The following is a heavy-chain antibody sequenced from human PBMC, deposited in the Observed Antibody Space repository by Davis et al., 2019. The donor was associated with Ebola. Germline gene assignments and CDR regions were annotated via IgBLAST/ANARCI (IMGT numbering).Heavy chain of an antibody. D-gene: IGHD7-27*01. V-gene: IGHV3-64*01. CDR2: ISSNGGST. CDR1: GFTFSSYA. Sequence: PGGSLRLSCAASGFTFSSYAMHWVRQAPGKGLEYVSAISSNGGSTYYANSVKGRFTISRDNSKNPLYLQMGSLRAEDMAVYYCARTGPLDAFHIRGQGTMVTVSS. CDR3: ARTGPLDAFHI. J-gene: IGHJ3*02.